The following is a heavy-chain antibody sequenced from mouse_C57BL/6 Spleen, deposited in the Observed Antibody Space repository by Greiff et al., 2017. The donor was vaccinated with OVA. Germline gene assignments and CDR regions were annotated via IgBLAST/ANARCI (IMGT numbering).Heavy chain of an antibody. CDR1: GYTFTSYW. V-gene: IGHV1-50*01. D-gene: IGHD1-1*01. CDR3: ARRGFITTVVGSMDY. CDR2: IDPSDSYT. J-gene: IGHJ4*01. Sequence: VQLQQPGAELVKPGASVKLSCKASGYTFTSYWMQWVKQRPGQGLEWIGEIDPSDSYTNYNQKFKGKATLTVDTSSSTAYMQLSSLTSEDSAVYYCARRGFITTVVGSMDYWGQGTSVTVSS.